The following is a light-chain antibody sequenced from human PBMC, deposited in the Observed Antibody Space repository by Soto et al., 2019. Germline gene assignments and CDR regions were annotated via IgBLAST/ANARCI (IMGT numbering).Light chain of an antibody. J-gene: IGLJ2*01. CDR1: SGHSSYA. Sequence: QSVLTQSPSASASLGASVKLTCTLSSGHSSYAIAWHQQQPEEGPRYLMKLNSDGSHSKGDGIPDRFSGSSSGAERHLTISSLQSEDEADYYCQTWGTGIQVVFGGGTKLTVL. CDR3: QTWGTGIQVV. V-gene: IGLV4-69*01. CDR2: LNSDGSH.